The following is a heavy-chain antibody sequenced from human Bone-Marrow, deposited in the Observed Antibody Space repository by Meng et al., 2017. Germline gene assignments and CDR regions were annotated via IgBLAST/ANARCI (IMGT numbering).Heavy chain of an antibody. CDR3: ARESSGSPLDY. CDR1: GDTVSSTSAA. V-gene: IGHV6-1*01. J-gene: IGHJ4*02. D-gene: IGHD1-26*01. CDR2: TYYRSRWYT. Sequence: QVHLQQPGPGLVKPSQTLSPTCTISGDTVSSTSAAWHWIRRSPSRGLEWLGRTYYRSRWYTDYAVSVKSRININPDTTENHFSLQLNSVTPEDTAVYYCARESSGSPLDYWGRGTLVTVSS.